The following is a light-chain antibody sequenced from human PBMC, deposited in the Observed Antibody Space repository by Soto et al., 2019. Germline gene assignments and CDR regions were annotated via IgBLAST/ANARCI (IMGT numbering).Light chain of an antibody. CDR1: QSISGY. V-gene: IGKV1-39*01. Sequence: DIQMTQSPSSLSASVGDRVTITCRASQSISGYLNWYQKKSGQAPRLLMYAASSLQSGVPSRFSGSGSGTDFTLIISCLQPEDSATLYCQQSDSMPWTIGQGTKV. J-gene: IGKJ1*01. CDR3: QQSDSMPWT. CDR2: AAS.